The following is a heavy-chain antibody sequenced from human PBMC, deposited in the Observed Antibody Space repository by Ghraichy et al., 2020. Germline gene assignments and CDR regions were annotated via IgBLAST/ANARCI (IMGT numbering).Heavy chain of an antibody. J-gene: IGHJ4*02. D-gene: IGHD1-26*01. CDR2: IKQDGSAK. Sequence: ESQNISCAASGFTFSSFWMTWVRQAPGKGLEWVANIKQDGSAKFYVDSVRGRFTISRDNAKNSMYLQMNSLRAEDTAVYYCATAPGWEQLHWGQGTLVTVSS. CDR3: ATAPGWEQLH. V-gene: IGHV3-7*03. CDR1: GFTFSSFW.